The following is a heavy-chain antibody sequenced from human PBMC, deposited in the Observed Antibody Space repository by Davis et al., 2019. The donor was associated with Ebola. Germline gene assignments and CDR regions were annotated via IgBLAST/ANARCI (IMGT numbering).Heavy chain of an antibody. D-gene: IGHD3-22*01. V-gene: IGHV4-39*01. Sequence: MPSETLSLTCTVSGGSISSSSYYWGWIRQPPGKGLEWIGSIYYSGSTYYNPSLKSRVTISVDTSKNPFSLKLSSVTAADTAVYYCARRANTYYYDSSGYYSLYYFDYWGQGTLVTVSS. CDR1: GGSISSSSYY. J-gene: IGHJ4*02. CDR2: IYYSGST. CDR3: ARRANTYYYDSSGYYSLYYFDY.